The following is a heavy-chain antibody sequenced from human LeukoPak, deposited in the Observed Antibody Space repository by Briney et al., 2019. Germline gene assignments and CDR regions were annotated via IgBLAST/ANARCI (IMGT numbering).Heavy chain of an antibody. CDR3: ARDTLSGSHDFDY. J-gene: IGHJ4*02. V-gene: IGHV3-30-3*01. D-gene: IGHD3-10*01. CDR1: GFTFNTYA. CDR2: ISYDGGNK. Sequence: GRSLRLSCAASGFTFNTYAMHWVRQAPGKGLGWVAVISYDGGNKYYADSVKGRFTISRDNSQNTLYLQMNGLRAEDTAVYYCARDTLSGSHDFDYWGQGTLVTVSS.